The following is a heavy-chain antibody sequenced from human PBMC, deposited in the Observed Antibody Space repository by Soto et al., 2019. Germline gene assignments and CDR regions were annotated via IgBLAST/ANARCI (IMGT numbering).Heavy chain of an antibody. J-gene: IGHJ6*02. CDR2: INHSGST. CDR1: GGSFSGYY. V-gene: IGHV4-34*01. D-gene: IGHD3-22*01. Sequence: QVQLQQWGAGLLKPSETLSHTCAVYGGSFSGYYWSWIRQPPGKGLEWIGEINHSGSTNYNPSLKSRVTISVDTSKNQFSLKLSSVTAADTAVYYCARGQINLGSSGYYYEYYYYYYGMDVWGQGTTVTVSS. CDR3: ARGQINLGSSGYYYEYYYYYYGMDV.